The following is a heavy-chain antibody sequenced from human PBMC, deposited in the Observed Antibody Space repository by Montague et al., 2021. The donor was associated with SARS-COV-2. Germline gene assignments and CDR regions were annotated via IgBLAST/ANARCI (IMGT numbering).Heavy chain of an antibody. CDR2: IYYSGST. D-gene: IGHD3-10*01. CDR1: GGSISNYY. V-gene: IGHV4-59*01. CDR3: AGVQWGYYYGLGVSAHFDY. Sequence: SETLSLTCTVSGGSISNYYWSWIRQPPGKGLEWIGYIYYSGSTNYNPSLKSRVTISVDTSKSQFPLNLSPVTAADTAVYYCAGVQWGYYYGLGVSAHFDYWGQGTLVTVSS. J-gene: IGHJ4*02.